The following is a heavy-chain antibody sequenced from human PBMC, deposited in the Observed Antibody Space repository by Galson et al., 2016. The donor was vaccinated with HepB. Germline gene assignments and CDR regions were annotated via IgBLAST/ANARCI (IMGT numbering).Heavy chain of an antibody. CDR1: GFSLSSSGVA. CDR2: IFWDDDE. D-gene: IGHD5-24*01. V-gene: IGHV2-5*02. J-gene: IGHJ3*02. Sequence: PALVKPTQTLTLTCTFSGFSLSSSGVAVGWIRQPPGRALEWLALIFWDDDETYSPSLKNRLTIAKDTSKNQVVLTMTNMDPVDTATYYCAHRHKDAYRWSFHIWGQGTVVTVSS. CDR3: AHRHKDAYRWSFHI.